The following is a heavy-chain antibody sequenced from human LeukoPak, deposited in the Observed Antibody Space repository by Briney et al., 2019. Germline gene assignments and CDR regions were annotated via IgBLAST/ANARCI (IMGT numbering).Heavy chain of an antibody. Sequence: ASVKLSCKASGYTFTGYYMHWVRQAPGQGLEWMGRINPNSGGTNYAQKFQGRVTMTRDTSISTAYMELSRLRSDDTAVYYCARVLIRYCSSTSCPIDYWGQGTLVTVSS. CDR3: ARVLIRYCSSTSCPIDY. CDR1: GYTFTGYY. D-gene: IGHD2-2*01. CDR2: INPNSGGT. J-gene: IGHJ4*02. V-gene: IGHV1-2*06.